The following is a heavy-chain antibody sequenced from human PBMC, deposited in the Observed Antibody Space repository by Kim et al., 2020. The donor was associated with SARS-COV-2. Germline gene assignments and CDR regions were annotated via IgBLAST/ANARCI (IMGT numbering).Heavy chain of an antibody. CDR2: ISWNSEYI. CDR1: GFTFDNYA. V-gene: IGHV3-9*01. Sequence: GGSLRLSCVASGFTFDNYAMHWVRQAPGKGLEWVSGISWNSEYIRYGDSVKGRFSISRDNARNSLFLQMNSLRPEDTALYYCAKGRNSNYYNGMDVWGQGTTVTVSS. J-gene: IGHJ6*02. CDR3: AKGRNSNYYNGMDV.